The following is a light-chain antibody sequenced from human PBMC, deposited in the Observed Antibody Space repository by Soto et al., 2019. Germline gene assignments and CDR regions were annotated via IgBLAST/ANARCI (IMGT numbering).Light chain of an antibody. V-gene: IGKV1-33*01. CDR1: QDISNY. J-gene: IGKJ5*01. CDR3: QQYDNLPPIT. CDR2: DAS. Sequence: DIQMTQSPSSLSASVGDRVTITCQASQDISNYLNWYQQKPGKAPKLLIYDASNLETGVPSRFSGSGSGTDFTFTISSLQSEDIATYYCQQYDNLPPITVGQGTRLEIK.